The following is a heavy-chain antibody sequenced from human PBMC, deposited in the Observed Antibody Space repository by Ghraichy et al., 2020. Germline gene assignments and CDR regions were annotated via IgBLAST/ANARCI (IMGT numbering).Heavy chain of an antibody. CDR3: ARECSSGGGRD. CDR2: IKQDGSEK. CDR1: GFTFSSYW. D-gene: IGHD2-2*01. J-gene: IGHJ4*02. Sequence: GQSLNISCAASGFTFSSYWMSWVRQAPGKGLEWVANIKQDGSEKYYVDSVKGRFTISRDNAKNSLYLQMNSLRAEDTAVYYCARECSSGGGRDWGQGTLVTVSS. V-gene: IGHV3-7*01.